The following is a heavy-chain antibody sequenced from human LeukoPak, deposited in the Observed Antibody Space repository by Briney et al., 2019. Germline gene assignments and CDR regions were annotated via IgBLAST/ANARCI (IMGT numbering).Heavy chain of an antibody. Sequence: SETLSLTCTVSGGSISSYYWSWIRQPPGKGLEWIAYISDIGSINYNPSLKSRVTISPDTSKNQFSLKLSSVTAADTAVYYCAGHHPRNTVDFWGQGTLVTVSS. V-gene: IGHV4-59*08. CDR3: AGHHPRNTVDF. D-gene: IGHD2/OR15-2a*01. CDR2: ISDIGSI. CDR1: GGSISSYY. J-gene: IGHJ4*02.